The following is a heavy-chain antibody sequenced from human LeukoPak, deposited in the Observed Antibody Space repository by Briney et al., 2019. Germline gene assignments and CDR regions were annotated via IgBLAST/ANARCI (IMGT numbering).Heavy chain of an antibody. CDR1: GGSISSYD. D-gene: IGHD3-10*01. J-gene: IGHJ4*02. Sequence: SETLSLTCTVSGGSISSYDWSWIRQPPGKGLEWIGYIYYSGSTNYNPSLKSRVTISVGTSKTQFSLKLSSVTAGDTAVYYCATGQFGEFLFDYWGQGTLVTVSS. CDR3: ATGQFGEFLFDY. V-gene: IGHV4-59*01. CDR2: IYYSGST.